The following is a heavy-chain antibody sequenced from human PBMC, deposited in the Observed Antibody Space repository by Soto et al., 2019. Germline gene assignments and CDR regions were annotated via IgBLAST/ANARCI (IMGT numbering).Heavy chain of an antibody. CDR2: IYYSGST. J-gene: IGHJ6*02. V-gene: IGHV4-61*01. CDR3: ARDGYCSGGSCYGYYYYGMDV. D-gene: IGHD2-15*01. Sequence: PSETVSLTCTVSGGSVISGSYYWSWIRQPPGKGLEWIGYIYYSGSTNYNPSLKSRVTISVDTSKNQFSLKLSSVTAADTAVYYCARDGYCSGGSCYGYYYYGMDVRGQGTTVTVSS. CDR1: GGSVISGSYY.